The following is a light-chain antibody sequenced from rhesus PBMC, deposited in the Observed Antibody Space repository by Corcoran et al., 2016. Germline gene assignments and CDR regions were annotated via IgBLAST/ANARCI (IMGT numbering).Light chain of an antibody. V-gene: IGKV1-22*01. CDR1: QGISSW. Sequence: DIQMTQSPSSLSASVGDTVTITCRASQGISSWLAWYQQKRGKAPKLLNYKASSLQSGVPSRFSGRGSGTDFTLTINSLQSDDVATYCCQQYYSRPWTFGHGTKVEIK. CDR2: KAS. CDR3: QQYYSRPWT. J-gene: IGKJ1*01.